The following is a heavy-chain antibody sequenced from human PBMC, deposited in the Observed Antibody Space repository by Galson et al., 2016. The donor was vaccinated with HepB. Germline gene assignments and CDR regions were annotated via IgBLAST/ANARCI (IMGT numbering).Heavy chain of an antibody. Sequence: SLRLSCAGSGFTFGDYAMSWVRQAPGEGLEWIGFIRIKAYGGTPEYAASVEGRFTIPRDDSKSIAYLQMNSLKTEDTAVYYCTRENLIGVPTGPPYYYYGMDVWGPGATVTVSS. CDR1: GFTFGDYA. V-gene: IGHV3-49*04. CDR2: IRIKAYGGTP. J-gene: IGHJ6*02. CDR3: TRENLIGVPTGPPYYYYGMDV. D-gene: IGHD2-2*01.